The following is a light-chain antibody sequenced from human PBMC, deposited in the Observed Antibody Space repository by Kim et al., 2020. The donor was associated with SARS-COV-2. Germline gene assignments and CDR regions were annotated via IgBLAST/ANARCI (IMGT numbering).Light chain of an antibody. CDR3: QSYDSSNHRVV. CDR1: SGSIASNY. J-gene: IGLJ2*01. Sequence: NFMLTQPHSVSESPGKTVTISCTRGSGSIASNYVQWYQQRPGSAPTTVIYEDNQRPSGVPDRFSGSIDSSSNSASLTISGLKTEDEADYYCQSYDSSNHRVVFGGGTQLTVL. CDR2: EDN. V-gene: IGLV6-57*04.